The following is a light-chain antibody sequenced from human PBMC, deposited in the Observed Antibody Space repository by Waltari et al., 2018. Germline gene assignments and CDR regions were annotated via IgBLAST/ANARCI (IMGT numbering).Light chain of an antibody. CDR1: SSDVGGYNY. V-gene: IGLV2-14*03. Sequence: QSALTQPASVSGSPGQSITISCTGTSSDVGGYNYVSWYQQHPGKAPKLMIYDVSNRPSGVSNRFSCSKSCNTASLTISGLQAEDEADYYCSSYTSSSTVVFGGGTKLTVL. CDR2: DVS. J-gene: IGLJ2*01. CDR3: SSYTSSSTVV.